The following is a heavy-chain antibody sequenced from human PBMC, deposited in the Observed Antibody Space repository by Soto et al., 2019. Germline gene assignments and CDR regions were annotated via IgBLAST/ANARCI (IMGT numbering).Heavy chain of an antibody. D-gene: IGHD2-21*02. Sequence: QVQVIQSRAEVKKPGASVKVSCKTSGYTFTEYDINWVRQAPGQGPEYMGWVSPENKNAGYAPQFRGRVSMTTDTTIRTAYQEVTNLTSEDTAVYYCEVTTGYWGQGTMVTVSS. V-gene: IGHV1-8*01. CDR3: EVTTGY. J-gene: IGHJ4*02. CDR1: GYTFTEYD. CDR2: VSPENKNA.